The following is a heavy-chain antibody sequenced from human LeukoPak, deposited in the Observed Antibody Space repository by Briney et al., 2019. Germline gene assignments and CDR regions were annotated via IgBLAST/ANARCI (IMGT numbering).Heavy chain of an antibody. CDR3: AKGLGYSYGYFDY. D-gene: IGHD5-18*01. CDR1: GFTFSSYA. V-gene: IGHV3-23*01. J-gene: IGHJ4*02. CDR2: ISGSGGST. Sequence: PGGSLRLSCGASGFTFSSYAMSWVRQAPGKGLEWVSAISGSGGSTYYADSVKGRFTISRDNSKNTLYLQMNSLRAEDTAVYYCAKGLGYSYGYFDYRGQGTLVTVSS.